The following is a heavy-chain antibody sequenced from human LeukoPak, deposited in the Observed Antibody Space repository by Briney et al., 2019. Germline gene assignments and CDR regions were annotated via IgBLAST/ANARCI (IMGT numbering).Heavy chain of an antibody. D-gene: IGHD6-13*01. Sequence: ASVKVSCKASGYTFTSYYMHWVRQAPGQGLEWMGIINPSGGSTSYAQNFQGRVTMTGDMSTSTVYMKLSSLRAEDTAVYYCAKRPAPGNYYFDYWGQGTLVTVSS. J-gene: IGHJ4*02. CDR1: GYTFTSYY. V-gene: IGHV1-46*01. CDR2: INPSGGST. CDR3: AKRPAPGNYYFDY.